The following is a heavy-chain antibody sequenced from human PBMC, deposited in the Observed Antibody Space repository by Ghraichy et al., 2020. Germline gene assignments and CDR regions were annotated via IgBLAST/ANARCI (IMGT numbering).Heavy chain of an antibody. CDR3: ARDDLGDAYNSRFDY. CDR1: GYSISTDYY. J-gene: IGHJ4*02. V-gene: IGHV4-38-2*02. Sequence: TCAVSGYSISTDYYWGWIRQPPGKGLEWIGSMYHSGSTYYNPSLKSRVSISIDTSKNQFSLKLSSVTAADTAVYYCARDDLGDAYNSRFDYWGQGTLVTVSS. D-gene: IGHD5-24*01. CDR2: MYHSGST.